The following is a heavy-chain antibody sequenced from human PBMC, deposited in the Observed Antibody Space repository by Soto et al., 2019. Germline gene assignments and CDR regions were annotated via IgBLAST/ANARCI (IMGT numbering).Heavy chain of an antibody. CDR2: IIPIFGTA. V-gene: IGHV1-69*01. CDR1: GGTFSSYA. D-gene: IGHD2-21*02. J-gene: IGHJ5*02. Sequence: QVQLVQSGAEVKKPGSSVKVSCKASGGTFSSYAISWVRQAPGQGLEWMGGIIPIFGTANYAQKFQGRVTITADESTSTAYMELSSLRSEDTAVYYCASKIEAHCGGDCYSVWFDPWGQGTLVTVSS. CDR3: ASKIEAHCGGDCYSVWFDP.